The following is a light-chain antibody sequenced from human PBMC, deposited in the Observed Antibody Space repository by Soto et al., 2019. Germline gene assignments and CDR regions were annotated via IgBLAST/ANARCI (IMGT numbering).Light chain of an antibody. CDR2: DAS. J-gene: IGKJ4*01. CDR1: QSVGSH. CDR3: QQRGNWPPT. V-gene: IGKV3-11*01. Sequence: EFVLTQSPATLSLSPGERATLSCRASQSVGSHLAWYQQKPGQTPRLLIYDASNRATGIPARFSGSGSGTDFTLNISSLEPEDFALYYCQQRGNWPPTFGGGTQVEIK.